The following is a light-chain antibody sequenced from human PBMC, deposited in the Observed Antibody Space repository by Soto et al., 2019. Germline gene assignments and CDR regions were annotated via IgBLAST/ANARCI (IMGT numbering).Light chain of an antibody. Sequence: DIQMTQSPSSLSASVGDSVTLTCRASQSITNHLIWYQQKLGTAPKVLIYAASTLQSGVPSRFSGSGSGTDFTLTITSLQHEDFATYYCQQSYNGIAFGQGTRQEIK. V-gene: IGKV1-39*01. CDR2: AAS. CDR1: QSITNH. J-gene: IGKJ5*01. CDR3: QQSYNGIA.